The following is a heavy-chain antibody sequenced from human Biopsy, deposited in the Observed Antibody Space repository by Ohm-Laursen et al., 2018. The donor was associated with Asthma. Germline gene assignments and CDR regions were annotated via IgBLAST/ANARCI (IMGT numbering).Heavy chain of an antibody. CDR2: INPSGGST. J-gene: IGHJ6*02. CDR1: GYTFTSYY. CDR3: ARGGYYGDRRHHNGLDV. V-gene: IGHV1-46*01. Sequence: GASVKVSCKASGYTFTSYYMHWVRQAPGQGLEWMGIINPSGGSTSYAQKFQGRVTMTADESTSTACMELTSLRKEDTAVYYCARGGYYGDRRHHNGLDVWGQGTTVTVSS. D-gene: IGHD4-17*01.